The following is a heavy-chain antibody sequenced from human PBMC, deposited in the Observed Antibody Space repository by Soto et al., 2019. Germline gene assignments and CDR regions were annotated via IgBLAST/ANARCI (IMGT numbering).Heavy chain of an antibody. Sequence: ASVKVSCKASGYTFTGYYMHWVRQAPGQGLEWMGWINPNSGGTNYAQKFQGRVTMTRDTSTSTVYMELSSLRSEDTAVYYCARGGYCSSTSCYTSYYYYGMDVWGQGTTVTVSS. D-gene: IGHD2-2*02. CDR1: GYTFTGYY. CDR2: INPNSGGT. CDR3: ARGGYCSSTSCYTSYYYYGMDV. V-gene: IGHV1-2*02. J-gene: IGHJ6*02.